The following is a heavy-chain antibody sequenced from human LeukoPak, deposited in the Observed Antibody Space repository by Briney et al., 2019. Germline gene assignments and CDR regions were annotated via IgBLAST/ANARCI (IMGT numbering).Heavy chain of an antibody. Sequence: PSETLSLTCTVSGGSISSSSYYWGWLRQPPGKGLEWIGSIYYSGSTYYNPSLKSRVTISVDTSKNQFSLKLSSVTAADTAVYYCAREGDIVGATSPDYWGQGTLVTVSS. CDR3: AREGDIVGATSPDY. CDR2: IYYSGST. CDR1: GGSISSSSYY. V-gene: IGHV4-39*02. J-gene: IGHJ4*02. D-gene: IGHD1-26*01.